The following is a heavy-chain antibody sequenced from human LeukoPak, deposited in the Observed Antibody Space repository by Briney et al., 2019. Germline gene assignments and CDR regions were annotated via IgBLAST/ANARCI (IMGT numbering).Heavy chain of an antibody. J-gene: IGHJ4*02. CDR2: IKSKTDGGTT. CDR3: TADLRGGSRLIDY. D-gene: IGHD3-16*01. Sequence: GGTLRLSCAASGFIFSNAWMNWVRQAPGKGLEWVGRIKSKTDGGTTDYPAPVKGRFTISRDDSKNTLYLQMDSMKTEDTAIYRCTADLRGGSRLIDYWGQGTLVTVSS. V-gene: IGHV3-15*01. CDR1: GFIFSNAW.